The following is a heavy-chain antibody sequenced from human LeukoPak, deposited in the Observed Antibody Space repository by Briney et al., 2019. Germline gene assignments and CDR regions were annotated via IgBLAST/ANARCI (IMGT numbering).Heavy chain of an antibody. Sequence: PSQTLSLTCTVSGGSISSGSYYWSWIRQPAGKGLEWIGRIYTSGSTNYNPSLKSRVTISVDTSKNQFSLKLSSVTAADTAVYYCARDVVTIFGGTHWFDPWGQGTLVTVSS. CDR1: GGSISSGSYY. CDR3: ARDVVTIFGGTHWFDP. J-gene: IGHJ5*02. V-gene: IGHV4-61*02. CDR2: IYTSGST. D-gene: IGHD3-3*01.